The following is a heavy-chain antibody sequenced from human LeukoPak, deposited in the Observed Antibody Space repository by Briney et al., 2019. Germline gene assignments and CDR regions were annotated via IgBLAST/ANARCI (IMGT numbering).Heavy chain of an antibody. CDR2: ISYDGSNK. J-gene: IGHJ4*02. D-gene: IGHD5-24*01. CDR1: GFTFSSYG. CDR3: ARDWMATISYYFDY. V-gene: IGHV3-30*03. Sequence: GGSLRLSCAASGFTFSSYGMHWVRQAPGKGLEWVAVISYDGSNKYYADSVKGRFTISRDNSKNTLYLQMNSLRAEDTAVYYCARDWMATISYYFDYWGQGTLVTVSS.